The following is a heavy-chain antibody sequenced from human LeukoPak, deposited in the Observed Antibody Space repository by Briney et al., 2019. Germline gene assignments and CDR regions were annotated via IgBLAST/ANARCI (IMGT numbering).Heavy chain of an antibody. J-gene: IGHJ4*02. CDR2: INWSGDST. CDR3: ARDLGGYSYGSHFDY. Sequence: GGSLRLSCAASGFNFDDYGMSWVRQAPGKGLEWVSGINWSGDSTGYADSVKGRFTISRDNAKNSLYLQMKSLRAEDTALYYCARDLGGYSYGSHFDYWGQGTLVTVSS. D-gene: IGHD5-18*01. V-gene: IGHV3-20*04. CDR1: GFNFDDYG.